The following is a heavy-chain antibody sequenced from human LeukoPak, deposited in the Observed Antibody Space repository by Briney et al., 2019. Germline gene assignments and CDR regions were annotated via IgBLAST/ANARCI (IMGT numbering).Heavy chain of an antibody. V-gene: IGHV3-30-3*01. J-gene: IGHJ6*02. D-gene: IGHD2-2*01. Sequence: GMSLRLSCVASGFTLSNYAMHWVRQDPGKGLEWVTIISYDGSQKYYADSVKGRFTISRDNSENTLFLQMNSRRPEDTAVYYCARDLPPAPWNGMDVWGQGTTVTVSS. CDR1: GFTLSNYA. CDR2: ISYDGSQK. CDR3: ARDLPPAPWNGMDV.